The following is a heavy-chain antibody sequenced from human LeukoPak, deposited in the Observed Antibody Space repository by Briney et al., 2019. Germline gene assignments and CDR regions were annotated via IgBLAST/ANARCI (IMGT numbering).Heavy chain of an antibody. CDR2: ISYDGSYK. CDR1: GFTFSSYA. D-gene: IGHD4-17*01. CDR3: AKTDYGDAVDY. V-gene: IGHV3-30*18. Sequence: GGSLRLSCAASGFTFSSYAMHWVRQAPGKGLEWVAIISYDGSYKYYADSVKGRFTISRDNSKNTLYLQMNSLRAEDTAVYYCAKTDYGDAVDYWGQGTLVTVSS. J-gene: IGHJ4*02.